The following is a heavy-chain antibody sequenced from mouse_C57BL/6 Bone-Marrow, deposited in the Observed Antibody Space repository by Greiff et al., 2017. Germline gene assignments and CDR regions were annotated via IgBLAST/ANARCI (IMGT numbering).Heavy chain of an antibody. Sequence: VQLQQSGAELVRPGASVTLSCKASGYTFTDYEMHWVKQTPVHGLEWIGAIDPETGGTAYNQKFKGKAILTADKSSSTAYMELRSLTSEDSAVYYCTRSGDKGYFDYWGQGTTLTVSS. V-gene: IGHV1-15*01. CDR1: GYTFTDYE. D-gene: IGHD2-13*01. CDR3: TRSGDKGYFDY. CDR2: IDPETGGT. J-gene: IGHJ2*01.